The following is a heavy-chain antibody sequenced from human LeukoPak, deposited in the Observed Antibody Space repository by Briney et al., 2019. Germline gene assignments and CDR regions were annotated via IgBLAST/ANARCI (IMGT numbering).Heavy chain of an antibody. CDR2: VYYSGTT. V-gene: IGHV4-39*07. J-gene: IGHJ6*03. Sequence: SETLSLTCSVSGGSISLSYYYWGWIRQPPGKALEWIGSVYYSGTTSYNPSLKSRVTISVDMSKNHFSLRLSSVTAADTAMYYCARARYGDYGGNGYYYYYMDVWGKGTTVTISS. D-gene: IGHD4-17*01. CDR3: ARARYGDYGGNGYYYYYMDV. CDR1: GGSISLSYYY.